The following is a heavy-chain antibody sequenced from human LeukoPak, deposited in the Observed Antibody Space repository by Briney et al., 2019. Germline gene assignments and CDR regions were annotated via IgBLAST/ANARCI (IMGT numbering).Heavy chain of an antibody. V-gene: IGHV1-69*05. CDR1: GGTLSSYA. CDR2: IIPIFGTT. CDR3: ARGSYGSGSYHYYYYMDV. J-gene: IGHJ6*03. D-gene: IGHD3-10*01. Sequence: ASVKVSCKASGGTLSSYAISWVRQAPGQGLEWMGGIIPIFGTTNYAQKFQGRVTITTDESTSTACMEVNSLRSEDTAVYYCARGSYGSGSYHYYYYMDVWGKGTTVTVSS.